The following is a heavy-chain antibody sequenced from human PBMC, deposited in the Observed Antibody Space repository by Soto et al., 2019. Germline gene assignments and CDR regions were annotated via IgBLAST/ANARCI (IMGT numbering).Heavy chain of an antibody. D-gene: IGHD6-19*01. Sequence: PGGSLRLSCAAFGFTFSDYAMHWVRQAPGKGLEWVAVVSHDGRNTHYPDSVKGRFTISRDSSKNKVSLEMTSLRAEDMAVFYCAKGGRQWLVTSDFNYWGQGALVTVSS. J-gene: IGHJ4*02. V-gene: IGHV3-30*18. CDR1: GFTFSDYA. CDR3: AKGGRQWLVTSDFNY. CDR2: VSHDGRNT.